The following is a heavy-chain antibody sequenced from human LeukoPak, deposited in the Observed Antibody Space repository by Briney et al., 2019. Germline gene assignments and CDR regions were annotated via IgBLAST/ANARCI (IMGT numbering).Heavy chain of an antibody. CDR2: INSDGSST. D-gene: IGHD3-22*01. CDR1: GFPFSSDW. Sequence: GGSLRLSSAASGFPFSSDWMPWVRQAPGKGLVWVSRINSDGSSTSYADSVKGRFTISRDNAKNTLYLQMNSLRAEDTALYYCARARAYDSSGYYLWGQGTLVTVSS. CDR3: ARARAYDSSGYYL. V-gene: IGHV3-74*01. J-gene: IGHJ4*02.